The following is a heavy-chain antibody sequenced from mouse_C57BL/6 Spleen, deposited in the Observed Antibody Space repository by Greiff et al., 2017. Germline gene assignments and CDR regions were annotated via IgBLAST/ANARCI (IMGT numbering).Heavy chain of an antibody. CDR3: AIGYDGDYYAMDY. V-gene: IGHV14-2*01. D-gene: IGHD2-2*01. CDR2: IDPEDGET. CDR1: GFNIKDYY. Sequence: VQLKQSGAELVKPGASVKLSCTASGFNIKDYYMHWVKQRTEQGLEWIGRIDPEDGETKYAPKFQGKATITADTASNTAYLQLSNLTSEDTAVYYCAIGYDGDYYAMDYWGQGTSVTVSS. J-gene: IGHJ4*01.